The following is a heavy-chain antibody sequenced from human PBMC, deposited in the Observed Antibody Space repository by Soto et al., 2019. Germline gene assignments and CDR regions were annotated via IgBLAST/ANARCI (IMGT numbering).Heavy chain of an antibody. CDR3: ARDRTVTTPDQINWFDP. CDR1: GYALTGYY. CDR2: INPSGGST. J-gene: IGHJ5*02. Sequence: SVKVSCKASGYALTGYYMHLVRQAPGQGLEWMGIINPSGGSTSYAQKFQGRVTMTRDTSTSTVYMELSRLRSEDTAVYYCARDRTVTTPDQINWFDPWGQGTLVTVSS. V-gene: IGHV1-46*01. D-gene: IGHD4-4*01.